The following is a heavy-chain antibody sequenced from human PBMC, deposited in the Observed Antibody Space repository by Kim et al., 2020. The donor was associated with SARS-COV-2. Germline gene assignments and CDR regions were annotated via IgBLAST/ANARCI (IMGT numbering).Heavy chain of an antibody. CDR3: ARGRRGFWSGYDNSYYFDY. V-gene: IGHV4-34*01. J-gene: IGHJ4*02. Sequence: SRVTISVDTSKNQFSLKLSSVTAADTAVYYCARGRRGFWSGYDNSYYFDYWGQGTLVTVSS. D-gene: IGHD3-3*01.